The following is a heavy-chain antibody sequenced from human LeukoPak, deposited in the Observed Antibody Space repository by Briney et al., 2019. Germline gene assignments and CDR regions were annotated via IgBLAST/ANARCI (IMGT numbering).Heavy chain of an antibody. D-gene: IGHD2-2*03. CDR3: ARVGGYCSSTSCFQFDY. V-gene: IGHV3-21*01. CDR1: GFTFSSYS. CDR2: ISSSSSYI. Sequence: GGSLRLSCAASGFTFSSYSMNWVRQASGKGLEWVSSISSSSSYIYYADSVKGRFTISRDNAKNSLYLQVNSLRAEDTAVYYCARVGGYCSSTSCFQFDYWGQGTLVTVSS. J-gene: IGHJ4*02.